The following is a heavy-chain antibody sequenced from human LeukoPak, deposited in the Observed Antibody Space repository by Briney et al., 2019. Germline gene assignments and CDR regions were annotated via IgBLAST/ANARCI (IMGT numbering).Heavy chain of an antibody. CDR3: ARRELYSGYDAYYGVDV. CDR1: GYNFTFYW. Sequence: RGESLKISCVASGYNFTFYWIGWVRQMPGKGLEWMGIICPGDSDTRYSPSFQGQVTISADKSINTAYLQWSSLKASDTAIYYCARRELYSGYDAYYGVDVWGQGTTVIVSS. D-gene: IGHD5-12*01. CDR2: ICPGDSDT. V-gene: IGHV5-51*01. J-gene: IGHJ6*02.